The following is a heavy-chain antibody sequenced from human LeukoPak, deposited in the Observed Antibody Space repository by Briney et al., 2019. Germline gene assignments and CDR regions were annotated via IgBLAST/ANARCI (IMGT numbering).Heavy chain of an antibody. CDR3: ARDRVVVAATSYYYGMDV. V-gene: IGHV3-9*01. CDR2: ISWNSGSI. Sequence: GGSLRLSCAASGFTFDGYAMHWVRQAPGKGLEWVSGISWNSGSIGYADSVKGRFTISRDNAKNSLYLQMNSLRAEDTAVYYCARDRVVVAATSYYYGMDVWGQGTTVTVSS. CDR1: GFTFDGYA. J-gene: IGHJ6*02. D-gene: IGHD2-15*01.